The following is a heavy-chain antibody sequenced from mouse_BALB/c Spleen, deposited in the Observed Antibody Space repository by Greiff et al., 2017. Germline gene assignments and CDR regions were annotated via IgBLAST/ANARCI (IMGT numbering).Heavy chain of an antibody. D-gene: IGHD1-1*01. Sequence: EVQRVESGGGLVKPGGSLKLSCAASGFTFSDYYMYWVRQTPEKRLEWVATISDGGSYTYYPDSVKGRFTISRDNAKNNLYLQMSSLKSEDTAMYYCARYDYYGSSYNAMDYWGQGTSVTVSS. CDR3: ARYDYYGSSYNAMDY. J-gene: IGHJ4*01. V-gene: IGHV5-4*02. CDR1: GFTFSDYY. CDR2: ISDGGSYT.